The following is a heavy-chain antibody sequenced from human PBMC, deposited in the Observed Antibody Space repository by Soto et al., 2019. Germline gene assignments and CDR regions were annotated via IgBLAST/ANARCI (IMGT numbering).Heavy chain of an antibody. CDR1: GYTFTSYG. CDR3: ASGYTGTSDYYYGMDV. CDR2: ISAYNGNT. Sequence: ASVKVSCKASGYTFTSYGISWVRQAPGQGLEWMGWISAYNGNTNYAQKLQGRVTMTTDTSTSTAYMELRSLRSEDTAVYYCASGYTGTSDYYYGMDVWGQGTTVTVAS. V-gene: IGHV1-18*01. J-gene: IGHJ6*02. D-gene: IGHD5-18*01.